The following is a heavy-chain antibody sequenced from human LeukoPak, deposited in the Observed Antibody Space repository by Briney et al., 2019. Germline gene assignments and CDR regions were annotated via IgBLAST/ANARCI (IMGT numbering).Heavy chain of an antibody. CDR1: GFTFSSYW. D-gene: IGHD1-1*01. V-gene: IGHV3-7*01. J-gene: IGHJ6*03. Sequence: GGSLRLSCAASGFTFSSYWMSWLRQAPGKGLEGVANIKQGGSEKYYVDSVKGRFTISRDNAKNSLYLQMNSLRAEDTAVYYCARGNDYYYMDVWGKGTTVTVSS. CDR2: IKQGGSEK. CDR3: ARGNDYYYMDV.